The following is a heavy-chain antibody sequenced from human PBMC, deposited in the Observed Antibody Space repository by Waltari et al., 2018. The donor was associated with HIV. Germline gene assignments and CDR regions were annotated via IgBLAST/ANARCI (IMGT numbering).Heavy chain of an antibody. J-gene: IGHJ2*01. CDR1: GGIFSTSG. V-gene: IGHV1-69*01. CDR3: ARLGGGNGDRYWHFDL. CDR2: IVPLLGTA. D-gene: IGHD2-21*01. Sequence: QAQLVQSGAEVKKPGSSVKVSCQSSGGIFSTSGLSWLRQVPGPGLEWMGGIVPLLGTATYAQIFQGTVTITADEVTTTTHMELSSLRSEDTALYYCARLGGGNGDRYWHFDLWGRGTLVTVSS.